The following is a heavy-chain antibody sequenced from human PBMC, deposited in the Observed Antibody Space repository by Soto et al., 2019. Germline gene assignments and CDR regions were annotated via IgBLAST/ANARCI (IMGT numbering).Heavy chain of an antibody. CDR2: MNPNSGNT. Sequence: ASVKVSCKASGYTFTSYDINWVRQATGQGLEWMGWMNPNSGNTGYAQKFQGRVTTTRNTSISTAYMELSSLRSEDTAVYYCAREYRAAAAFNYYYYYGMDVWGQGTTVTVSS. V-gene: IGHV1-8*01. D-gene: IGHD6-13*01. CDR3: AREYRAAAAFNYYYYYGMDV. CDR1: GYTFTSYD. J-gene: IGHJ6*02.